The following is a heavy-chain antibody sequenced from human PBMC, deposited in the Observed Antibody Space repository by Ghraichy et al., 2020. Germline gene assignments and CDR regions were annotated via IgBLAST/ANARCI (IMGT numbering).Heavy chain of an antibody. V-gene: IGHV3-30*18. D-gene: IGHD2-2*01. CDR2: ISYDGSNK. CDR1: GFTFSSYG. Sequence: LSLTCAASGFTFSSYGMHWVRQAPGKGLEWVAVISYDGSNKYYADSVKGRFTISRDNSKNTLYLQMNSLRAEDTAVYYCAKDRRGGQYPYYFDYWGQGTLVTVSS. CDR3: AKDRRGGQYPYYFDY. J-gene: IGHJ4*02.